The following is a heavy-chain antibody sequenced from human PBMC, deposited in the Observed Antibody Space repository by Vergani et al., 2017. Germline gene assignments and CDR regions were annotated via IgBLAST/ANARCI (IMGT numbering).Heavy chain of an antibody. CDR1: GGSISSGDYY. J-gene: IGHJ6*02. CDR2: IYYSGST. V-gene: IGHV4-30-4*01. Sequence: QVQLQESGPGLVKPSQTLSLTCTVSGGSISSGDYYWSWIRQPPGKGLEWIGYIYYSGSTYYNPSLKSRVTISVDTSKNQSSLKLSSVTAADTAVYYCASMFGELTPDYYYGMDVWGQGTTVTVSS. CDR3: ASMFGELTPDYYYGMDV. D-gene: IGHD3-10*02.